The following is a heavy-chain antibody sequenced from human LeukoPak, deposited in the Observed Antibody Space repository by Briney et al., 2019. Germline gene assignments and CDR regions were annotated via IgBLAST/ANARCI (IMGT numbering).Heavy chain of an antibody. CDR3: VRDLDSYFDY. J-gene: IGHJ4*02. Sequence: GSLRPSCAASGITFSRYGMHWVRQAPGKGLEWVGVISYDGSDKYYADSVKGRFTISRDNSKNTLYLQMNSSRAEDTAVYYCVRDLDSYFDYWGQGTLVTVSS. D-gene: IGHD5/OR15-5a*01. V-gene: IGHV3-33*05. CDR1: GITFSRYG. CDR2: ISYDGSDK.